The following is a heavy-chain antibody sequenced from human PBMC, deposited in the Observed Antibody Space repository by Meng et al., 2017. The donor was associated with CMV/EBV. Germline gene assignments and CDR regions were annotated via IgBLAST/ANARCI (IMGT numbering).Heavy chain of an antibody. Sequence: SETLSLTCAVSGGSISSSNWWSWVRQPPGKGLEWIGEINHSGSTNYNPSLKSRVTISVDTSKNQFSLKLSSVTAADTAVYYCARGRGSNDYWGQGTLVTVSA. CDR1: GGSISSSNW. D-gene: IGHD3-10*01. CDR3: ARGRGSNDY. J-gene: IGHJ4*02. V-gene: IGHV4-4*02. CDR2: INHSGST.